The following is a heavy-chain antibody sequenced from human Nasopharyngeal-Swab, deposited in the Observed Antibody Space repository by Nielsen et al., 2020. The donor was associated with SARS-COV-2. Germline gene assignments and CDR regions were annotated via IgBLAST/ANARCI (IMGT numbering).Heavy chain of an antibody. CDR3: ARANYDSSGYYRYYFDY. Sequence: GSLRLSCTVSGGSIRSYYWSWIRQLPGKGLEWIGEINHSGSTNYNPSLKSRVTISVDTSKNQFSLKLSSVTAADTAVYYCARANYDSSGYYRYYFDYWGQGTLVTVSS. V-gene: IGHV4-34*01. CDR1: GGSIRSYY. D-gene: IGHD3-22*01. CDR2: INHSGST. J-gene: IGHJ4*02.